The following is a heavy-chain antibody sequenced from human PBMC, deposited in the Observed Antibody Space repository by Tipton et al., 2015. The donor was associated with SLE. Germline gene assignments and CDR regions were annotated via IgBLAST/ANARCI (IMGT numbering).Heavy chain of an antibody. Sequence: GLVKPSQTLSLTCVISGDSVSSNNAAWNWIRQSPSRGLEWLGRTYYRSKWFNNYAVSVQSRITFNSDTSKNQFSLQLNSVTPDDPAVNYCARSCSGGSCYSFDSWGQGTLVTVPP. V-gene: IGHV6-1*01. J-gene: IGHJ4*02. CDR3: ARSCSGGSCYSFDS. D-gene: IGHD2-15*01. CDR2: TYYRSKWFN. CDR1: GDSVSSNNAA.